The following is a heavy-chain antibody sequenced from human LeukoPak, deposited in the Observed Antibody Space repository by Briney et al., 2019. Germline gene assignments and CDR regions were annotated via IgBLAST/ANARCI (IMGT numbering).Heavy chain of an antibody. D-gene: IGHD6-19*01. CDR3: ARDGNSSGWYSRYYYYGMDV. V-gene: IGHV1-69*13. CDR2: IIPIFGTA. CDR1: GGTFSSYA. J-gene: IGHJ6*02. Sequence: SVKVSCKASGGTFSSYAISWVRQAPGQGLEWMGGIIPIFGTANYAQKFQGRVTITADESTSTAYMELSSLRSEDTAVYYCARDGNSSGWYSRYYYYGMDVWGQGATVTVSS.